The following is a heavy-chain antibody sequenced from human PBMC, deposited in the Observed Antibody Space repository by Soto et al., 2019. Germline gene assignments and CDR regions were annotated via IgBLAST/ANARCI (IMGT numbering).Heavy chain of an antibody. D-gene: IGHD2-15*01. CDR2: IIPIFGTA. V-gene: IGHV1-69*01. CDR1: GGTFSTNA. Sequence: QVQLVQSGAEVKKPGSSVEVSCKASGGTFSTNAIAWVRQAPGQGLEWMGGIIPIFGTANYAQKFQGRVTITADESTSTAYMEMSSLRSEDTAVYYCARHADAGSFHNWFDPWGQGTLVTVSS. J-gene: IGHJ5*02. CDR3: ARHADAGSFHNWFDP.